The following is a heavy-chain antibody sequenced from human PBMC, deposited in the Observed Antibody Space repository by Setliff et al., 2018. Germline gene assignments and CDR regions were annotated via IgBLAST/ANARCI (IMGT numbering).Heavy chain of an antibody. D-gene: IGHD6-13*01. CDR1: GYTFTSYD. CDR3: ARDRGYSSSWYLWFDP. Sequence: ASVKVSCKASGYTFTSYDINWVRQATGQGLEWMGWMNPNSGNTGYAQKFQGRVTITRNTSISTAYMELSSLRSEDTAVYYCARDRGYSSSWYLWFDPWGQGTLVTVSS. J-gene: IGHJ5*02. V-gene: IGHV1-8*03. CDR2: MNPNSGNT.